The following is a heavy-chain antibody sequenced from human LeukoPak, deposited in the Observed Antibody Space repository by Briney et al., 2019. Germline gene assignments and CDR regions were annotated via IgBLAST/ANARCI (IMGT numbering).Heavy chain of an antibody. CDR1: GLTVSSTY. V-gene: IGHV3-53*04. CDR2: IYIGDNP. J-gene: IGHJ4*02. Sequence: GGSLRLSCAASGLTVSSTYMSWVRQAPGKGLEWVSIIYIGDNPHYADSVKGRFTISRHNSKNTLYLQMNSLRAEDTAVYCCARVRPWVFDYWGQGTLVTVSS. CDR3: ARVRPWVFDY.